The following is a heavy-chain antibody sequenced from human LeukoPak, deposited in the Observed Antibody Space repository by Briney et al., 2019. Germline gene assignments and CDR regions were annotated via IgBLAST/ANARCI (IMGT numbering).Heavy chain of an antibody. CDR3: VLDQGRYFYYMDV. CDR2: IIPFLGTP. D-gene: IGHD2-2*01. V-gene: IGHV1-69*13. Sequence: RASVKVSYKVSGGKLSSYAISWVRQAPGQGLEWVGGIIPFLGTPYYAQKFQDRVTITADESASTAYMELSSLRSEDTAVYFCVLDQGRYFYYMDVWGRGTTVTVSS. CDR1: GGKLSSYA. J-gene: IGHJ6*03.